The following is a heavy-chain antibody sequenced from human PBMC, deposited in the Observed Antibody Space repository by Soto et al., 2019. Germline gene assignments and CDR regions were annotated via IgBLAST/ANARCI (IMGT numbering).Heavy chain of an antibody. V-gene: IGHV4-34*01. CDR3: ARVPFIVLMVYAIDYYYYGMDV. CDR2: INHSGST. D-gene: IGHD2-8*01. J-gene: IGHJ6*02. CDR1: GGSFSGYY. Sequence: ASETLSLTCAVYGGSFSGYYWSWIRQPPGKGLEWIGEINHSGSTNYNPSLKSRVTISVDTSKNQFSLKLSSVTAADTAVYYCARVPFIVLMVYAIDYYYYGMDVWGQGTTVTVSS.